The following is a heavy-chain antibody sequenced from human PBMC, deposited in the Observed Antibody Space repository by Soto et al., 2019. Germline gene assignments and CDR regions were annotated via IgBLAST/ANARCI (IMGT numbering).Heavy chain of an antibody. CDR3: AIANYGDNDY. J-gene: IGHJ4*02. V-gene: IGHV1-18*01. D-gene: IGHD4-17*01. CDR1: GYSFPSST. CDR2: INAYNGNT. Sequence: QVQLVQSGAEVKRPGASVKVSCKASGYSFPSSTISWVRQAPGQGLEWMGWINAYNGNTKYTQKLQGRFTMTTDTSTSTAYMELENLRSDDTAMYFCAIANYGDNDYWGQGTLVTASS.